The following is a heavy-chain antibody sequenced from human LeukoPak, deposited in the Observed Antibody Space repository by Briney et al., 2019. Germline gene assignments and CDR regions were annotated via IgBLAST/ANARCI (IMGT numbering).Heavy chain of an antibody. Sequence: GAPVKVSCKASGYTFTGYYMHWVRQAPGQGLEWMGRINPNSGGTNYAQKFQGRVTMTRDTSISTAYMELSRLRSDDTAVYYCARGYGLERPPFDYWGQGTLVTVSS. V-gene: IGHV1-2*06. J-gene: IGHJ4*02. CDR2: INPNSGGT. D-gene: IGHD1-1*01. CDR1: GYTFTGYY. CDR3: ARGYGLERPPFDY.